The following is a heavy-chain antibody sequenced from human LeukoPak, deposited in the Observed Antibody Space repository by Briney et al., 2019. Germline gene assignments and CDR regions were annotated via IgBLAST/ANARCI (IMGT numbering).Heavy chain of an antibody. D-gene: IGHD1-1*01. Sequence: SQTLSLTCTVSGGSLTNGPFYWSWIRQPAGKGLEWIGRISTSGNTNYRASLGSRVTISIDTSKNEFSLQLTSVAAADTAMYFCARGDFATGFFTHWGQGILVTVSS. CDR2: ISTSGNT. CDR3: ARGDFATGFFTH. CDR1: GGSLTNGPFY. J-gene: IGHJ4*02. V-gene: IGHV4-61*02.